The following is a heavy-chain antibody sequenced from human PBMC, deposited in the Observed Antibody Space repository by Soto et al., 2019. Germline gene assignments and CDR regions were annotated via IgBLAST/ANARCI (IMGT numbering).Heavy chain of an antibody. CDR2: ISKDGMNK. CDR1: GFSFSSYA. V-gene: IGHV3-30*04. Sequence: QVRLVESGGGVVQPGRSLRLSCTASGFSFSSYAMYWFRQPPGKGLEWVAVISKDGMNKNYADSVKGRVNVSRDNANYSLVLQLNSLRGEDTAMYYCARDMYSSDYFVKWFEPWGQGTLVTVSS. J-gene: IGHJ5*02. CDR3: ARDMYSSDYFVKWFEP. D-gene: IGHD6-19*01.